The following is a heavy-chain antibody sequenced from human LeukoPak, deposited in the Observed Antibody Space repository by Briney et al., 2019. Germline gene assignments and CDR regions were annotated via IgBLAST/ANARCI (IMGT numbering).Heavy chain of an antibody. V-gene: IGHV4-34*01. CDR3: ARDGSGYCSSTSCYRPLNSFDP. J-gene: IGHJ5*02. D-gene: IGHD2-2*03. Sequence: PSETLSLTCAVYGGSFSGYYWSWIRQPPVKELEWIGEINHSGSTNYNPSLKSRVTISVDTSKNQFSLKLSSVTAADTAVYYCARDGSGYCSSTSCYRPLNSFDPWGQGTLVTVSS. CDR1: GGSFSGYY. CDR2: INHSGST.